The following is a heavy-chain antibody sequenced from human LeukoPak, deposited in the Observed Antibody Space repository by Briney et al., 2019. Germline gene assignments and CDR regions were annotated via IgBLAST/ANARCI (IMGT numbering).Heavy chain of an antibody. V-gene: IGHV3-23*01. CDR2: ISDSGDRT. CDR3: ARAPTVLVGYCSSSSCQADY. J-gene: IGHJ4*02. D-gene: IGHD2-2*01. CDR1: GFTFTSYA. Sequence: GGSLRLSCEASGFTFTSYAMSWVRQAPGKGLEWVSAISDSGDRTLYADSVRGRFTISRDNAENSLYLQMNSLRVEDTAVYYCARAPTVLVGYCSSSSCQADYWGQGTLVTVSS.